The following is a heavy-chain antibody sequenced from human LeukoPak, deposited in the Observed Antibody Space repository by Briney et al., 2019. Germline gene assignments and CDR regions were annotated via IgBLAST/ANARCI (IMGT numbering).Heavy chain of an antibody. J-gene: IGHJ4*02. Sequence: GGSLRLSCAASGFTVSSNYMSWVRQAPGKGLEWVSVIYSGGSTYYADSVKGRFTISRDNSKNTLYLQMNSLRAEDTAVYYCANQGLYYYDSSGYYYQPYFDYWGQGTLVTVSS. CDR3: ANQGLYYYDSSGYYYQPYFDY. CDR2: IYSGGST. D-gene: IGHD3-22*01. CDR1: GFTVSSNY. V-gene: IGHV3-53*05.